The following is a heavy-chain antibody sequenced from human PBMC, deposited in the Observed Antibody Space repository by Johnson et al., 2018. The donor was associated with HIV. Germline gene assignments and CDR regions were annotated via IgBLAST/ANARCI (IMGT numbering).Heavy chain of an antibody. CDR1: GFTFSSYG. J-gene: IGHJ3*02. CDR2: IRYDGSNK. D-gene: IGHD5-12*01. CDR3: AKSDSGYDAFDI. Sequence: QVQLVESGGDLVQPGKSLRLSCAASGFTFSSYGMHWVRQAPGKGLEWVAFIRYDGSNKHYVDSVKGRFTISRDNSKNTLYLQMNSLLPEDTAVYYCAKSDSGYDAFDIWGQGTMVTVSS. V-gene: IGHV3-30*02.